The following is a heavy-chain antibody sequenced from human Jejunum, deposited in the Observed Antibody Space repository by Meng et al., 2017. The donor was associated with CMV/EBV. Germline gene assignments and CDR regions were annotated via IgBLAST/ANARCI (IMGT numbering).Heavy chain of an antibody. D-gene: IGHD2-21*01. CDR3: AKDSCGDECFYRMDL. J-gene: IGHJ6*02. V-gene: IGHV3-23*01. CDR1: GFIFSNEA. Sequence: GFIFSNEAMTWVRQAPGKGLEWVAGISGRGNVIYYADSLKGRFTVSRDNSKNTLYLQLNSLRAEDTAVYYCAKDSCGDECFYRMDLWGQGTTVTVSS. CDR2: ISGRGNVI.